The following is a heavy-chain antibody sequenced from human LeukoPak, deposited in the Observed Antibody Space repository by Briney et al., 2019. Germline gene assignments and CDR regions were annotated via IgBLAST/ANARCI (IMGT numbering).Heavy chain of an antibody. CDR1: GGSISSYY. V-gene: IGHV4-59*01. Sequence: SETLSLTCTVSGGSISSYYWSWIRQPPGKGLEWIGYIYYSGSTNYNPSLKSRVTISVDTSKNQFSLKLSSVTAADTAVYYCARGNQYSYGYGAFDYWGQGTLVTVSS. CDR2: IYYSGST. J-gene: IGHJ4*02. CDR3: ARGNQYSYGYGAFDY. D-gene: IGHD5-18*01.